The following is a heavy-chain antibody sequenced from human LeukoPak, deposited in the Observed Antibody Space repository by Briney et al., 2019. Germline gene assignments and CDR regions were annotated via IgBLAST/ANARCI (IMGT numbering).Heavy chain of an antibody. CDR2: INPNSGGT. J-gene: IGHJ4*02. CDR1: GYTLTGYY. CDR3: ARDGDGRINFGY. D-gene: IGHD2-21*01. V-gene: IGHV1-2*02. Sequence: GASVKVSCKASGYTLTGYYMHWVRQAPGQGLEWMGWINPNSGGTNYAQKFQGRVTMTRDTSISTDYMELRRLTSDDTAVYYCARDGDGRINFGYWGQGTLVTVSS.